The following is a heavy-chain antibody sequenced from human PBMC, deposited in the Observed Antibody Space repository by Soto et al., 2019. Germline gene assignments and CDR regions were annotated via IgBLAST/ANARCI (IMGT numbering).Heavy chain of an antibody. CDR3: ARTDCSSTSCPPDY. V-gene: IGHV3-30-3*01. CDR1: GFTFSSYA. J-gene: IGHJ4*02. D-gene: IGHD2-2*01. CDR2: ISYDGSNK. Sequence: QVQLVESGGGVVQPGRSLRLSCAASGFTFSSYAMHWVRQAPGTGLEWVAVISYDGSNKYYADSVKGRFTISRDNSKNTLYLQMNSLRAEDTAVYYCARTDCSSTSCPPDYWGQGTLVTVSS.